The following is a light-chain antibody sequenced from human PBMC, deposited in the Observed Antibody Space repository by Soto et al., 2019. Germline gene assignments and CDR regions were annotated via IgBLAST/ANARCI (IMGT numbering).Light chain of an antibody. V-gene: IGKV2-30*01. J-gene: IGKJ3*01. CDR3: LQYAHWPFS. CDR1: QSLVYSDGITY. CDR2: KVS. Sequence: DVVLTQSPLSLPVTLGQPASISCMSSQSLVYSDGITYLNWFQQRPGQSPRRLIYKVSNRDSGVPVRFSGSGSGTYSTLKISRVEPEDVGVYFCLQYAHWPFSFGPGTRVDIK.